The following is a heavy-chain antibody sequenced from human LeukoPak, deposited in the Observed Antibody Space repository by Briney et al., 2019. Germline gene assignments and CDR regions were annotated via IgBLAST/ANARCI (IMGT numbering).Heavy chain of an antibody. V-gene: IGHV3-23*01. Sequence: QPGGSLRLSCAASGFTFSSYGMHWVRQAPGKGLEWVSAISGSGGSTYYADSVKGRFTISRDNSKNTLYLQMNSLRAEDTAVYYCAKAGVHLEWFRNDYWGQGTLVTVSS. J-gene: IGHJ4*02. CDR2: ISGSGGST. D-gene: IGHD3-3*01. CDR1: GFTFSSYG. CDR3: AKAGVHLEWFRNDY.